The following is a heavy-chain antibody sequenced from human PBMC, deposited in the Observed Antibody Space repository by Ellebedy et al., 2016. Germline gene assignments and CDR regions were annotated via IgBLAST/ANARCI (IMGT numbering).Heavy chain of an antibody. CDR3: ARDVVGIGSGWTDAFDI. V-gene: IGHV1-46*01. D-gene: IGHD6-19*01. CDR1: GYTFTSYY. J-gene: IGHJ3*02. Sequence: ASVKVSXKASGYTFTSYYMHWVRQAPGQGLEWMGIINPSGGSTSYAQKFQGRVTMTRDTSTSTVYMELSSLRSEDTAVYYCARDVVGIGSGWTDAFDIWGQGTMVTVSS. CDR2: INPSGGST.